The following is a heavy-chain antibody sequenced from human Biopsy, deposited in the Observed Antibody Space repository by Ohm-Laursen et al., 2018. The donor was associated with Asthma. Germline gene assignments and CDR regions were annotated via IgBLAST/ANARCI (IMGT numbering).Heavy chain of an antibody. V-gene: IGHV4-39*01. CDR1: GASVSTPNY. CDR2: VYYTGNT. D-gene: IGHD3-10*01. Sequence: SETLSLTCSVSGASVSTPNYWAWIRQPPGKRLEWVGSVYYTGNTYYNQSLKSRLSLSVDTSRSQFSLRLRSVTAADTAVYFCARHWSGNGWRDIYNWFDPWGQGTQVTVSS. CDR3: ARHWSGNGWRDIYNWFDP. J-gene: IGHJ5*01.